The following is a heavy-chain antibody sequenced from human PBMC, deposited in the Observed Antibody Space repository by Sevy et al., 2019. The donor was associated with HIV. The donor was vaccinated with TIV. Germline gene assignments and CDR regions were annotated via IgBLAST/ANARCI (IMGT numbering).Heavy chain of an antibody. V-gene: IGHV4-59*01. Sequence: SETLSLTCTVSGGSISSYYWSWIRQPPGMGLEWIGYIYYSGSTNYNPSLKSRVTISVDTSKNQFFLKQSSVTAADTAVYYCASGGRHYYDSSGYYEFGTFDYWGQGTLVTVSS. CDR2: IYYSGST. CDR3: ASGGRHYYDSSGYYEFGTFDY. CDR1: GGSISSYY. J-gene: IGHJ4*02. D-gene: IGHD3-22*01.